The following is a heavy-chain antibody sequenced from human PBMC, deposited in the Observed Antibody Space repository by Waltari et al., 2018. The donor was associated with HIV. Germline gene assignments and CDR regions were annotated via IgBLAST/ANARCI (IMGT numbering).Heavy chain of an antibody. CDR1: GFSFNTYA. Sequence: EVQLVESGGGSVRPGGSLRLYCAASGFSFNTYAMNWVRQAPGKGLEWVSYIRSKSDPIYYADSVKGRLTISRDTAKNSLYLQMNSLRDDDTALYYCARGLHRGGHYFGMDVWGRGTTVIVSS. CDR2: IRSKSDPI. J-gene: IGHJ6*02. V-gene: IGHV3-48*02. CDR3: ARGLHRGGHYFGMDV. D-gene: IGHD3-9*01.